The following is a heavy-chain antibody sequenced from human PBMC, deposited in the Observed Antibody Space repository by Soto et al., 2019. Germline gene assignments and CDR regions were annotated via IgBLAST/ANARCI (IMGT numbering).Heavy chain of an antibody. Sequence: GASVKVSCKASGFTFTSSAVQWVRQARGQRLEWIGWIVVGSGNTNYAQKFQERVTITRDMSTSTAYMELSRLRSEDTDVYYCADTMVRGGNDYWGQGTLATVSS. V-gene: IGHV1-58*01. CDR2: IVVGSGNT. D-gene: IGHD3-10*01. CDR1: GFTFTSSA. J-gene: IGHJ4*02. CDR3: ADTMVRGGNDY.